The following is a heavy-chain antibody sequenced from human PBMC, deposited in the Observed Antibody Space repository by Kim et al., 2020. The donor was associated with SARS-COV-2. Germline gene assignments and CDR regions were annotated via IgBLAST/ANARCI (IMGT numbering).Heavy chain of an antibody. CDR2: IIPILGIA. CDR1: GDTFSSYA. CDR3: ASEGVGYCFDY. J-gene: IGHJ4*02. Sequence: SVKVSCKASGDTFSSYAINWVRQAPGQGLEWMGRIIPILGIAKYAQKFQGRFTITSDKSTSTAYMELSSLRSEDTAVYYCASEGVGYCFDYWCQGTLVT. V-gene: IGHV1-69*04. D-gene: IGHD5-18*01.